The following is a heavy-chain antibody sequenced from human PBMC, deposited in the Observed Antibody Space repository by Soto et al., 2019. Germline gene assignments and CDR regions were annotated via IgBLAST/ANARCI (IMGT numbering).Heavy chain of an antibody. CDR2: IGGGGDDT. V-gene: IGHV3-23*01. J-gene: IGHJ4*02. Sequence: VQLLESGGGLVQPGGSLRLSCAASGFTFSNYAMSWVRQAPGKGLEWVSSIGGGGDDTYYADSVKGRFTISRDNAKNSLYLQMNSLRAEDTAVYYCARDWGDYYDSSGYYYPPYYFDYWGQGTLVTVSS. CDR3: ARDWGDYYDSSGYYYPPYYFDY. CDR1: GFTFSNYA. D-gene: IGHD3-22*01.